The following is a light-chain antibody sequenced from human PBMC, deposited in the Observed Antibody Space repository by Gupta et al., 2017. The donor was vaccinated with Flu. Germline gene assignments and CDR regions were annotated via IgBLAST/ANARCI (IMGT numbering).Light chain of an antibody. CDR3: QRYYPYSTST. Sequence: DIHLTHSPSTLSASVVVRVTITCRASQTVPTWLDWYQHKPGKAPKLLIYKTANLQRGVPSRFSGSGSGTEFSLTISSRQADDFATYYCQRYYPYSTSTFGGGTKVEI. CDR1: QTVPTW. V-gene: IGKV1-5*03. J-gene: IGKJ4*01. CDR2: KTA.